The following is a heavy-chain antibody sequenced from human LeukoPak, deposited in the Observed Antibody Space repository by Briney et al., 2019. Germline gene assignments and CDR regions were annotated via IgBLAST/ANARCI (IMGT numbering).Heavy chain of an antibody. J-gene: IGHJ4*02. V-gene: IGHV3-23*01. D-gene: IGHD3-3*01. CDR2: ISGSGGST. CDR3: ARVVYDFWSAYDY. CDR1: GFTFRSYA. Sequence: GGSLRLSCGASGFTFRSYAMSWVRQAPGEGLEWVSAISGSGGSTYYADSVKGRFTISRDNSKNTLYLQMNSLRAEDTALYYCARVVYDFWSAYDYWGQGTLVTVSS.